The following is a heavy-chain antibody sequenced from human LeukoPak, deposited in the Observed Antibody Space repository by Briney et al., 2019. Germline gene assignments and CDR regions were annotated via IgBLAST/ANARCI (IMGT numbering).Heavy chain of an antibody. J-gene: IGHJ4*02. D-gene: IGHD3-3*01. CDR2: VYYTGGT. V-gene: IGHV4-59*11. CDR3: ARGSIYDFDH. Sequence: PSKTLSLTCTVSGGSISSHYWNWIRQPPGKGKEWIGYVYYTGGTNYNPSLESRVTISVDTSKKKFSLRLSSVTPTDTAVYYCARGSIYDFDHWGQGTLVTVSS. CDR1: GGSISSHY.